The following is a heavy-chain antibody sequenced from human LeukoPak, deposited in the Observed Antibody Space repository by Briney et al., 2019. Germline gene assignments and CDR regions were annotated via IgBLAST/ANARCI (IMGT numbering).Heavy chain of an antibody. D-gene: IGHD3-3*01. Sequence: ASVKVSCRASANTFISYDINWVRQATGQGLEWMGWMNPDSGDTGYAQKFQGRVTMTRDTSISTAYMELRSLRSEDTAVYYCARSDYDFWSGYYINWFDPWGQGTLVTVSS. CDR2: MNPDSGDT. CDR1: ANTFISYD. J-gene: IGHJ5*02. V-gene: IGHV1-8*01. CDR3: ARSDYDFWSGYYINWFDP.